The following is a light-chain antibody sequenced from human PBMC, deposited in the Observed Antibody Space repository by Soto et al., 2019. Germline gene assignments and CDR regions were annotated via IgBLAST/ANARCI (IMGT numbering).Light chain of an antibody. Sequence: DIQMTQSPSALSASLGDRVTITCRASHSIGTWLAWYQQRPGKAPKLLIYDASSLGSGVPSRFSGGGSGTEFTLTISSLEPEDFAVYYCQHRSSWPLTFGGGTKVEIK. CDR1: HSIGTW. CDR3: QHRSSWPLT. J-gene: IGKJ4*01. CDR2: DAS. V-gene: IGKV1-5*01.